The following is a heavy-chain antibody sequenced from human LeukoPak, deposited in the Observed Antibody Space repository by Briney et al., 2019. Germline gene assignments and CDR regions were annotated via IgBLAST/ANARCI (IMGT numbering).Heavy chain of an antibody. CDR2: IYHSGST. CDR1: GGSISSFY. CDR3: ARSEAAGSFFDY. J-gene: IGHJ4*02. V-gene: IGHV4-59*01. Sequence: PSETLSLTCTVSGGSISSFYWSWIRQPPGKGLEWIGYIYHSGSTKYNPSLESRVTISVDTSKNQFSLRLRSVTAADTAVYYCARSEAAGSFFDYWGQGILVTVSS. D-gene: IGHD6-13*01.